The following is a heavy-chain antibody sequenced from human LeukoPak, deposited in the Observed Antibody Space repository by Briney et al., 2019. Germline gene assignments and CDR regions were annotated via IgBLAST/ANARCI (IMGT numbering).Heavy chain of an antibody. D-gene: IGHD3-22*01. Sequence: GTSLRLSCAASGFTFSGYAMHWVRQAPGKGLEWVAVMSYDGSNKYYVDSVKGRFTVSRDNSKNTLYLQMNSLRAEDTAVYYCAKDTYYDSSGYRGYFDYWGQGTLVTVSS. CDR2: MSYDGSNK. CDR3: AKDTYYDSSGYRGYFDY. J-gene: IGHJ4*02. V-gene: IGHV3-30*18. CDR1: GFTFSGYA.